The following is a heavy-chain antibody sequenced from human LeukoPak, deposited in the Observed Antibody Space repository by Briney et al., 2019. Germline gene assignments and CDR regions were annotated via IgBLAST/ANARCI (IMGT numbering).Heavy chain of an antibody. J-gene: IGHJ4*02. CDR1: GGSFSGFY. CDR2: INHSGST. D-gene: IGHD1-26*01. CDR3: AREVGATSSDY. V-gene: IGHV4-34*01. Sequence: RTSETLSLTCAVYGGSFSGFYWTWIRQPPGKGLEWIGEINHSGSTNYNPSLKSRVTISVDTSKNQFSLKLSSVTAADTAVYYCAREVGATSSDYWGQGTLVTVSS.